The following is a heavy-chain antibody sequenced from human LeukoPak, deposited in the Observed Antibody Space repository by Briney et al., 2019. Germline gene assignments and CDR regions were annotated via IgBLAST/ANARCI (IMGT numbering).Heavy chain of an antibody. CDR2: ISAYNGNT. J-gene: IGHJ4*02. CDR3: ARWGAAGAVDY. V-gene: IGHV1-18*04. CDR1: GYTFTGYY. D-gene: IGHD1-26*01. Sequence: ASVKVSCKASGYTFTGYYMHWVRQAPGQGLEWMGWISAYNGNTNYAQKLQGRVTMTTDTSTSTAYMELRSLRSDDTAVYYCARWGAAGAVDYWGQGTLVTVSS.